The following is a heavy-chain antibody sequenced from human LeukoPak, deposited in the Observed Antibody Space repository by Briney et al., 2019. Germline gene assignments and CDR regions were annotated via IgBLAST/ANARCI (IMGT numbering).Heavy chain of an antibody. CDR1: GFTFGDFY. D-gene: IGHD2-21*01. V-gene: IGHV3-11*01. CDR2: ISSSGTAT. Sequence: GGSLRLSCAASGFTFGDFYMSWIRQAPGKGLECVSYISSSGTATHYADSVKGRFTISRDRNSLYLQMDSLGAEDTAVYYCARSKPSHLTSIEFPPPLWGQGTLVTVSS. CDR3: ARSKPSHLTSIEFPPPL. J-gene: IGHJ4*02.